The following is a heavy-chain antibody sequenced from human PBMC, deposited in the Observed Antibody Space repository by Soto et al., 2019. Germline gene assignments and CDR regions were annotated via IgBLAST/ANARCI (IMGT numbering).Heavy chain of an antibody. D-gene: IGHD4-17*01. V-gene: IGHV4-30-4*01. J-gene: IGHJ5*02. Sequence: QVQLQESGPGLVKASQTLSLVCTVSGGFVSSGIYYWSWIRQPPGKGLEWIGYIYYNGDTFYNPSLKSRVSISLDMSKNQFSLKVNSVTAADMAVYYCARDHGDEGGWFDPWGQGTLVTVSS. CDR2: IYYNGDT. CDR1: GGFVSSGIYY. CDR3: ARDHGDEGGWFDP.